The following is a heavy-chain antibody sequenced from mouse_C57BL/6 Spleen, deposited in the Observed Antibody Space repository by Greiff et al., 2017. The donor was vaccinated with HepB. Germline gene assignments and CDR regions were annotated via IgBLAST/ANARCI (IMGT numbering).Heavy chain of an antibody. Sequence: VQLKESGAELVKPGASVKLSCTASGFNIKDYYMHWVKQRTEQGLEWIGRIDPEDGETKYAPKFQGKATITADTSSNTAYLQRSSLTSEDTAVYYCARKKAGPWDYFDYWGQGTTLTVSS. CDR3: ARKKAGPWDYFDY. J-gene: IGHJ2*01. D-gene: IGHD3-2*02. V-gene: IGHV14-2*01. CDR1: GFNIKDYY. CDR2: IDPEDGET.